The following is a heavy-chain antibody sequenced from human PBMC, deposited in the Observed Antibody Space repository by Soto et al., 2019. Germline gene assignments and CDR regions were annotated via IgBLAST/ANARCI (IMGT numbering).Heavy chain of an antibody. V-gene: IGHV3-30-3*01. CDR1: GFTFSSYA. D-gene: IGHD1-26*01. J-gene: IGHJ4*02. CDR3: ARRPIVGASWAGGG. Sequence: QVQLVESGGGVVQPGRSLRLSCAASGFTFSSYAMHWVRQAPGKGLEWVAVISYDGSNKYYADSVKGRFTISRDNSKNTLYLQMNRLRAEDTAVYYCARRPIVGASWAGGGWGQGTLVTVSS. CDR2: ISYDGSNK.